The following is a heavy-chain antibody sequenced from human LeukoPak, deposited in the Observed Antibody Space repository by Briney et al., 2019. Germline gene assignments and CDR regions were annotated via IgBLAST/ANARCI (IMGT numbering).Heavy chain of an antibody. CDR1: GGSISSYY. V-gene: IGHV4-59*01. J-gene: IGHJ4*02. CDR2: IYYSGTT. D-gene: IGHD3-10*01. Sequence: SETLSLTCTVSGGSISSYYWNWIRQPPGKGLEWIGYIYYSGTTNYNPSLKSRVSMSVDTSKNQFSLKLSSVTAADTAVYSCARGRKYTSVKRVTELGSGYSAYWGKEPLVP. CDR3: ARGRKYTSVKRVTELGSGYSAY.